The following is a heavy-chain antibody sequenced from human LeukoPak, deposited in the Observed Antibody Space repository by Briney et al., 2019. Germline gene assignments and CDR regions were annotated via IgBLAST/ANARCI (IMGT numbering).Heavy chain of an antibody. CDR1: GCSISSGHY. Sequence: PSETLSLTCSVYGCSISSGHYWGWIRQSPGKGLEWIGSIYHSGSTYYNPSLKSRVTISVDTSKNQFSLKLRSVTAADTAIYYCARDLGNSGWLFWGQGTLVSVSS. V-gene: IGHV4-38-2*02. CDR2: IYHSGST. CDR3: ARDLGNSGWLF. D-gene: IGHD6-19*01. J-gene: IGHJ4*02.